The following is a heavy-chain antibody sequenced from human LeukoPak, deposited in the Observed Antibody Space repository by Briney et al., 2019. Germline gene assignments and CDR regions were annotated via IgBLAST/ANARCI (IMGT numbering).Heavy chain of an antibody. CDR3: ARGGSRPRITMVRGNWFDP. CDR1: GYTFTGYY. J-gene: IGHJ5*02. V-gene: IGHV1-2*02. Sequence: ASVKVSCKASGYTFTGYYMHWVRQAPGQGLEWMGWINPNSGGTNYAQKFQGRVTMTGDTSISTAYMELSRLRSDDTAVYYCARGGSRPRITMVRGNWFDPWGQGTLVTVSS. CDR2: INPNSGGT. D-gene: IGHD3-10*01.